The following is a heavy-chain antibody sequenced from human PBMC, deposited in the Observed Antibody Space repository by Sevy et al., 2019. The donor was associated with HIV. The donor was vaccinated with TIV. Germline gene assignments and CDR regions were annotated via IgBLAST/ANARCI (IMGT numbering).Heavy chain of an antibody. CDR2: FDPEDGET. V-gene: IGHV1-24*01. CDR3: ATTQDYYESSGSPFDY. D-gene: IGHD3-22*01. CDR1: GSTLTQLS. J-gene: IGHJ4*02. Sequence: ASVKVSCKVSGSTLTQLSIHWVRQAPGKGLEWMGSFDPEDGETVYAQRFKGRVTMTADTSTDTAYMRLSSLRSEDTAVSYCATTQDYYESSGSPFDYWGQGTLVTVSS.